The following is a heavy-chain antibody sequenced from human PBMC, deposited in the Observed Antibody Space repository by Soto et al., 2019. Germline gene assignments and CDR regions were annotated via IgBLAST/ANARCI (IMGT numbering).Heavy chain of an antibody. J-gene: IGHJ4*02. CDR3: AKDEQSYYVTYYFDY. V-gene: IGHV3-30*18. CDR2: ISYDGSNN. Sequence: QVQLVESGGGVVQPGRSLRLSCAASGFTFSSYGLHWVRQAPGKGLEWVAVISYDGSNNHYADSVKGRFTISRDNSKNTVYLQMNSLRDEDTAVYYCAKDEQSYYVTYYFDYWGQGTLVTFSA. CDR1: GFTFSSYG. D-gene: IGHD1-26*01.